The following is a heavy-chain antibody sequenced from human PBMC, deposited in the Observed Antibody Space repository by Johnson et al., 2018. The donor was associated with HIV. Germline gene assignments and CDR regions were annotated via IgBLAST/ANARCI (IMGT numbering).Heavy chain of an antibody. CDR2: IKQDGSEK. Sequence: VQLVESGGGVVQPGRSLRLSCAASGFTVSSYWMSWVRQAPGKGLEWVANIKQDGSEKYYVDSVKGRFTISRENAKNSLYLQMNSLRAEDTAVYYCARGRNAVDIWGQGTMVTVFS. CDR3: ARGRNAVDI. J-gene: IGHJ3*02. CDR1: GFTVSSYW. V-gene: IGHV3-7*01.